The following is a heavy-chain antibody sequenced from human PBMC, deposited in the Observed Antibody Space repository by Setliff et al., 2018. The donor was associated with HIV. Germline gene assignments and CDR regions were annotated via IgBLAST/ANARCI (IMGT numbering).Heavy chain of an antibody. CDR1: GGSISSGGYY. Sequence: SETLSLTCTVSGGSISSGGYYWSWIRQHPGKGLEWIGYIYHSGITYYNPSLKSRVTISLDTSKNQFSLKLSSVTAADTALYYCARGGRKDLADNWGQGTLVTVSS. CDR3: ARGGRKDLADN. CDR2: IYHSGIT. V-gene: IGHV4-31*03. J-gene: IGHJ4*02. D-gene: IGHD3-16*01.